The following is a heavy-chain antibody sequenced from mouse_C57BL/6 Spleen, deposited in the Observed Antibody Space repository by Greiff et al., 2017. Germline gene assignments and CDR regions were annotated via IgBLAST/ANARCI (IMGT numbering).Heavy chain of an antibody. D-gene: IGHD1-1*01. CDR3: ARKITTNYAMDY. V-gene: IGHV1-64*01. CDR1: GYTFTSYW. J-gene: IGHJ4*01. Sequence: VQLQQPGAELVKPGASVKLSCKASGYTFTSYWMHWVKQRPGPGLEWIGMIHPNSGSTNYNEKFKSKATLTADKSSSTAYMQLSSLTSEDAAVYYCARKITTNYAMDYWGQGTSVTVSS. CDR2: IHPNSGST.